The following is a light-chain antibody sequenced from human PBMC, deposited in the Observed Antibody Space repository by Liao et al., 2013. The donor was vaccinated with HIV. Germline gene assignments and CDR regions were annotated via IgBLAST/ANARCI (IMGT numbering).Light chain of an antibody. J-gene: IGLJ2*01. Sequence: SYELTQPPSVSVSPGQTAIITCSGDKLGDKYTCWYQQRPGQSPVLVIYQDNKRPFGIPERFSGSNSGDTATLTVSGTQAMDEADYFCQAWDSTTGDVLFGGGTKLTVL. CDR2: QDN. CDR3: QAWDSTTGDVL. CDR1: KLGDKY. V-gene: IGLV3-1*01.